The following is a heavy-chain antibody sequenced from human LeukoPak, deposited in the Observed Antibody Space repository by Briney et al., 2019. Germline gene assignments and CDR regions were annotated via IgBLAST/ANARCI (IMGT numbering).Heavy chain of an antibody. V-gene: IGHV3-23*01. CDR2: ISGSGGST. CDR3: AKAGGAIAVAGTEDY. J-gene: IGHJ4*02. D-gene: IGHD6-19*01. CDR1: GFTFDDYA. Sequence: GGSLRLSCAASGFTFDDYAMSWVRQAPGKGLEWVSAISGSGGSTYYADSVKGRFTISRDNSKNTLYLQMNSLRAEDTAVYYCAKAGGAIAVAGTEDYWGQGTLVTVSS.